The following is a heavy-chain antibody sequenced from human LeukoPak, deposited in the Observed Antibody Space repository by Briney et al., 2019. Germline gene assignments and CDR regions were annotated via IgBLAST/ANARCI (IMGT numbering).Heavy chain of an antibody. J-gene: IGHJ4*02. CDR3: ARESVRRISMRSKGFFDY. Sequence: GGSLRLSCAASGFVYSAFWMSWVRQAPGKGLEWVANIKQDGSEKYYEDSVKGRFSISRDSARNTLFLQMDSLRAEDTAVYYCARESVRRISMRSKGFFDYWGRGTRVTVSS. CDR1: GFVYSAFW. D-gene: IGHD3-22*01. V-gene: IGHV3-7*01. CDR2: IKQDGSEK.